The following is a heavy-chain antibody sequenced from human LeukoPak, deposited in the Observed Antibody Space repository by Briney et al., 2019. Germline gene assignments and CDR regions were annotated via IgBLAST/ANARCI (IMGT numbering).Heavy chain of an antibody. CDR1: GFTFGDYA. CDR3: TRDSVGIVVVGDAFDI. J-gene: IGHJ3*02. V-gene: IGHV3-49*04. Sequence: GGSLRLSCTASGFTFGDYAMSWVRQAPGKGLEWVGFIRSKAYGGTTEYAASVKGRFTISRDDSKSIAYLQMNSLKTEDTAVYYCTRDSVGIVVVGDAFDIWGQGIMVTVSS. D-gene: IGHD2-21*01. CDR2: IRSKAYGGTT.